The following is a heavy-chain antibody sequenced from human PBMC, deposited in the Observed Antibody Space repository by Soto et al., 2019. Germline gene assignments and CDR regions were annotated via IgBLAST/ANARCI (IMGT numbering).Heavy chain of an antibody. CDR2: IYTSGST. CDR3: ASLIPSSGYGNLDY. Sequence: PSETLSLTCTVSGGSISSYYWSWIRQPAGKGLEWIGRIYTSGSTNYNPSLKSRVTMSVDTSKNQFSLKLSSVTAADTAVYYCASLIPSSGYGNLDYWGQGTLVTVSS. D-gene: IGHD3-22*01. J-gene: IGHJ4*02. V-gene: IGHV4-4*07. CDR1: GGSISSYY.